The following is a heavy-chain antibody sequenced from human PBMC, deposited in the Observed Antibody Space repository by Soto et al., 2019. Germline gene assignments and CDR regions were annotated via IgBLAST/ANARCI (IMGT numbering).Heavy chain of an antibody. CDR1: GGTFSSYA. Sequence: SVKVSCKASGGTFSSYAISWVRQAPGQGLEWMGGIIPIFGTANYAQKFQGRVTITADESTSTAYMELSSLRSEDTAVYYCARDVPAGYSSSWYNWFDPWGQGTLVTVSS. V-gene: IGHV1-69*13. CDR3: ARDVPAGYSSSWYNWFDP. J-gene: IGHJ5*02. D-gene: IGHD6-13*01. CDR2: IIPIFGTA.